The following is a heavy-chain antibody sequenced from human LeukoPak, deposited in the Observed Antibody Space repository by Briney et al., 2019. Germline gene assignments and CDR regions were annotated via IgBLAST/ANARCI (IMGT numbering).Heavy chain of an antibody. CDR1: GFTFSRSA. V-gene: IGHV1-58*01. J-gene: IGHJ4*02. CDR2: IVVGSGDT. CDR3: VAGPYDSRGYYRIFDY. D-gene: IGHD3-22*01. Sequence: SVKVSCKASGFTFSRSAVRWVRQARGQRLEWIGWIVVGSGDTDCAQNFQERVTFTRDMSTSTAYMELSSLRSEDTAVFYCVAGPYDSRGYYRIFDYWGQGTLVTVSP.